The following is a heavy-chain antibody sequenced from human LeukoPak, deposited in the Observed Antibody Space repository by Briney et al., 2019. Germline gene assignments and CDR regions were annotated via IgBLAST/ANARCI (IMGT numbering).Heavy chain of an antibody. V-gene: IGHV1-18*01. D-gene: IGHD3-22*01. CDR1: GYTFTSYG. CDR2: ISAYNGNT. CDR3: ARTPRTYYYDSDHEYFQH. Sequence: ASVKVSCKASGYTFTSYGISWVRQAPGQGLEWMGWISAYNGNTNYAQKLQGRVTMTTDTSTSTAYMELRSLRSDDTAVYYCARTPRTYYYDSDHEYFQHWGQGTLVTVSS. J-gene: IGHJ1*01.